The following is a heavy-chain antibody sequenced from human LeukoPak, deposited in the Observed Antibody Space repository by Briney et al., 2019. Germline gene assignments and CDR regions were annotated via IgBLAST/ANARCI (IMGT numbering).Heavy chain of an antibody. D-gene: IGHD3-3*01. CDR2: IYHSGST. Sequence: SETLSLTCAVSGYSISSGYYWGWIRQPPGKGLEWIGSIYHSGSTYYNPSLKSRVTISVDTSKNQFSLKLSSVTAADTAVYYCAIRYYDFWSGYSLGPFDPWGQGTLVTASS. J-gene: IGHJ5*02. V-gene: IGHV4-38-2*01. CDR3: AIRYYDFWSGYSLGPFDP. CDR1: GYSISSGYY.